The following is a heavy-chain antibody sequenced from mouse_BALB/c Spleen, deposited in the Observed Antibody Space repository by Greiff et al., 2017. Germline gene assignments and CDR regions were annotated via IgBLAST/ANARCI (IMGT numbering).Heavy chain of an antibody. CDR2: IWAGGST. CDR1: GFSLTSYG. Sequence: VQLKESGPGLVAPSQSLSITCTVSGFSLTSYGVHWVRQPPGKGLEWLGVIWAGGSTNYNSALMSRLSISKDNSKSQVFLKMNSLQTDDTAMYYCARDRGVYGNYPAWFAYWGQGTLVTVSA. CDR3: ARDRGVYGNYPAWFAY. J-gene: IGHJ3*01. D-gene: IGHD2-1*01. V-gene: IGHV2-9*02.